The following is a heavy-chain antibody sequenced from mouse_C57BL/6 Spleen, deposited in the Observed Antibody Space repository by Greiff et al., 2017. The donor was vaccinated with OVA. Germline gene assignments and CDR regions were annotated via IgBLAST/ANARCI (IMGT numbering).Heavy chain of an antibody. Sequence: EVQRVESGPGLVKPSQSLSLTCSVTGYSITSGYYWNWIRQFPGNKLEWMGYISYDGSNNYNPSLKNRISITRDTSKNQFFLKLNSVTTEDTATYYCARGYDGYYRWYFDVWGTGTTVTVSS. D-gene: IGHD2-3*01. CDR3: ARGYDGYYRWYFDV. V-gene: IGHV3-6*01. CDR2: ISYDGSN. J-gene: IGHJ1*03. CDR1: GYSITSGYY.